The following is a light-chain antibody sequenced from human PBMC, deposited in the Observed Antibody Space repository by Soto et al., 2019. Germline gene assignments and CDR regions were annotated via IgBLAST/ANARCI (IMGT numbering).Light chain of an antibody. CDR3: QQYNDWPPIT. V-gene: IGKV3-15*01. CDR1: QSVRNN. J-gene: IGKJ5*01. CDR2: GAS. Sequence: EIVMTQSPATLSVSPGERATLSCMASQSVRNNLAWYPQKPGQAPRLLIYGASNRAAGIPARFSGSGSGTEFTLSISSLPSEDDAVYYCQQYNDWPPITFGQGTRLEIK.